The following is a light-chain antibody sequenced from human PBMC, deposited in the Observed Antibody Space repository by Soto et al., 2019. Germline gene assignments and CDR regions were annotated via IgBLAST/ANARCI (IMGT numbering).Light chain of an antibody. Sequence: QLTQSPSVLSASVGHRITITCRASQGISSYLAWYQQKPGKAPKLLIYAASTLQSGVPSRFSGSGSGTEFTLTISSLQPEDFAVYYCQQLNSYPRTVGQGTKGDIK. V-gene: IGKV1-9*01. CDR3: QQLNSYPRT. J-gene: IGKJ1*01. CDR2: AAS. CDR1: QGISSY.